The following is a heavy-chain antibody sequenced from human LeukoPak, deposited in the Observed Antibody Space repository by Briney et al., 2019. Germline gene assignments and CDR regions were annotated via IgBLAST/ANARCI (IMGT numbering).Heavy chain of an antibody. J-gene: IGHJ4*02. CDR2: IKQDGSEK. CDR1: GFTFSSYS. Sequence: GGSLRLSCAASGFTFSSYSMNWVRQAPGKGLEWVANIKQDGSEKYYVDSVKGRFTISRDNAKNSLYLQMNSLRAEDTAVYYCARASRYCFDYWGQGTLVTVSS. V-gene: IGHV3-7*03. CDR3: ARASRYCFDY.